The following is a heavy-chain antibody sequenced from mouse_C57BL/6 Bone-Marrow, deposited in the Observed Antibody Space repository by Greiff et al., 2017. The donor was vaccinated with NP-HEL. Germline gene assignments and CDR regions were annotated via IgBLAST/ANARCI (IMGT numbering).Heavy chain of an antibody. CDR2: IRLKSDNYAT. J-gene: IGHJ3*01. CDR1: GFTFSNYW. CDR3: TLYYYGSSSFAY. D-gene: IGHD1-1*01. V-gene: IGHV6-3*01. Sequence: EVKLMESGGGLVQPGGSMKLSCVASGFTFSNYWMNWVRQSPEKGLEWVAQIRLKSDNYATHYAESVKGRFTISRDDSKSSVYLQMNNLRAEDTGIYYCTLYYYGSSSFAYWGQGTLVTVSA.